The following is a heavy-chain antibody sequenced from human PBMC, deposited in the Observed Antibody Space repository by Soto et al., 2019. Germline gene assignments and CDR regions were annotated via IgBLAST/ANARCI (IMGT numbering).Heavy chain of an antibody. J-gene: IGHJ3*02. V-gene: IGHV3-21*01. CDR1: GFTFSSYE. CDR3: ARAKGYCSSTSCYFDAFDI. Sequence: GGSLRLSCAASGFTFSSYEMNWVRQAPGKGLEWVSSISSSSSYIYYADSVKGRFTISRDNAKNSLYLQMNSLRAEDTAVYYCARAKGYCSSTSCYFDAFDIWGQGTMVTVSS. D-gene: IGHD2-2*01. CDR2: ISSSSSYI.